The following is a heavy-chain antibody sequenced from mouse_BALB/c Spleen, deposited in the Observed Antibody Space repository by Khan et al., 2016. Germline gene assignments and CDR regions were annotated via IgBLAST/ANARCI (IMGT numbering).Heavy chain of an antibody. J-gene: IGHJ1*01. CDR3: ARAALSCGSSDWYCDV. CDR2: IYPGSGST. V-gene: IGHV1-55*01. D-gene: IGHD1-1*01. Sequence: QVQLQQPGAELVKPGTSVKLSCKASGYNFTSYWINWVKLRPGQGLEWIGDIYPGSGSTNYNEKFKSKATLTVDTSSSTAYMQLSSLASEDSAVFYCARAALSCGSSDWYCDVWGAGTTVTVSS. CDR1: GYNFTSYW.